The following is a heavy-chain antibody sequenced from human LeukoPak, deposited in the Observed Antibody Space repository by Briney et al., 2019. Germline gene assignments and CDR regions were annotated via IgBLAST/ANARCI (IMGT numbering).Heavy chain of an antibody. J-gene: IGHJ5*02. CDR2: ISSSSSYI. CDR3: ARAPVLGYCSSTSCYGTMWFDP. Sequence: GGSLRLSXAASGFTFSSYSMNWVRQAPGKGLEWVSSISSSSSYIYYADSVKGRFTISRDNAKNPLYLQMNSLRAEDTAVYYCARAPVLGYCSSTSCYGTMWFDPWGQGTLVTVSS. CDR1: GFTFSSYS. D-gene: IGHD2-2*01. V-gene: IGHV3-21*01.